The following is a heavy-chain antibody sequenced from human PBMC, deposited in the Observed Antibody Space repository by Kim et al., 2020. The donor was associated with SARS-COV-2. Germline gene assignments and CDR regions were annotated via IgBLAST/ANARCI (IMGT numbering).Heavy chain of an antibody. J-gene: IGHJ5*02. Sequence: SETLSLTCTVSGGSISSSSYYWGWIRQPPGKGLEWIGSIYYSGSTYYNPSLKSRVTISVDTSKNQFSLKLSSVTAADTAVYYCARQLGQQLWRFDPWGQGTLVTVSS. D-gene: IGHD6-13*01. CDR1: GGSISSSSYY. V-gene: IGHV4-39*01. CDR3: ARQLGQQLWRFDP. CDR2: IYYSGST.